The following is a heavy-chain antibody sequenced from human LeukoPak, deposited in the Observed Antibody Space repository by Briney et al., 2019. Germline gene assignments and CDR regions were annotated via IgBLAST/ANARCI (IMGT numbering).Heavy chain of an antibody. CDR2: ISYDGSNK. CDR3: AKGHYDILTGSLDY. V-gene: IGHV3-30*18. J-gene: IGHJ4*02. Sequence: PGGSLRVSCAASGFTFSRYGMHWVRPAPGKGLEWVAVISYDGSNKYYADSVKGRFTISRDNSKNTLYLQMNSLRAEDTAVYYCAKGHYDILTGSLDYWGQGTLVTVSS. CDR1: GFTFSRYG. D-gene: IGHD3-9*01.